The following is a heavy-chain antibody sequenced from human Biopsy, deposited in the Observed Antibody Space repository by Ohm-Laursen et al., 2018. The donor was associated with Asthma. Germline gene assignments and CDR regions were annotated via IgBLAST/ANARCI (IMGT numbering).Heavy chain of an antibody. CDR3: ARTFHFWSPYHAEHYQL. CDR1: GFTFSTSW. V-gene: IGHV3-7*02. Sequence: SLRLSCAASGFTFSTSWMTWVRQAPGKGLEWVANIKEDGTEKNHVDSLKGRFTISRDNAKNSLYLQMNSLRAEDTAVYYCARTFHFWSPYHAEHYQLWGQGALVTVPS. CDR2: IKEDGTEK. J-gene: IGHJ1*01. D-gene: IGHD3-3*02.